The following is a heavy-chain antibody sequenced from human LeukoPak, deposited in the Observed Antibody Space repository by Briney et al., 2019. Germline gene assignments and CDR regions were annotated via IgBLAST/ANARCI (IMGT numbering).Heavy chain of an antibody. CDR2: IYTSGST. V-gene: IGHV4-4*07. CDR1: GGSISSYY. D-gene: IGHD2-21*02. Sequence: NPSETLSLTCTVSGGSISSYYWSWIRQPAGKGLEWIGRIYTSGSTNYNPSLKSRVTMSVDTSKNQFSLKLSSVTAADTAVYYCARDRLGGDRPLNWFDPWGQGTLVTDSP. J-gene: IGHJ5*02. CDR3: ARDRLGGDRPLNWFDP.